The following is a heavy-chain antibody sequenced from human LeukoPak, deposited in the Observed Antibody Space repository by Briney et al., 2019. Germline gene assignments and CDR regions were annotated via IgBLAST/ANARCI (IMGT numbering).Heavy chain of an antibody. CDR2: IYSDGTT. CDR3: AKDQYYGSGSYFFDY. CDR1: GFTVRSNY. J-gene: IGHJ4*02. V-gene: IGHV3-66*02. D-gene: IGHD3-10*01. Sequence: GGSLRLSCAVSGFTVRSNYMNWVRQAPGKGLEWVSVIYSDGTTYYADSVRGRFTISRDNSKNTLYLQMNSLRAEDTAVYYCAKDQYYGSGSYFFDYWGQGTLVTVSS.